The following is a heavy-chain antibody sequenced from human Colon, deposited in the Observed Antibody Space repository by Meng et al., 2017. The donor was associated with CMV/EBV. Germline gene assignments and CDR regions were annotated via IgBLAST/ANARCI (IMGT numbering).Heavy chain of an antibody. CDR3: ARHGLGGCRDGRCYTSFHYYGMDV. Sequence: GESLKISCRGSGYSFADYWIGWVRQMPGKGLEWMGIIFPADSDTKYSPSFQGQVTISADKSTSTAYLQWSSLQASDTAIYFCARHGLGGCRDGRCYTSFHYYGMDVWGQGTTVTVSS. CDR1: GYSFADYW. CDR2: IFPADSDT. J-gene: IGHJ6*02. D-gene: IGHD2-15*01. V-gene: IGHV5-51*01.